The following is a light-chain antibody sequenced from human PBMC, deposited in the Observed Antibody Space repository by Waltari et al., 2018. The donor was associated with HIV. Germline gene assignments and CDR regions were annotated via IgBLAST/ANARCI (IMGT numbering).Light chain of an antibody. CDR1: QSVSSN. Sequence: EIVMMQSPATLSVSPGERATLSSRASQSVSSNLAWYQQKPGQAPRLLIYGASTRATGIPARFSGSGSGTEFTLTISSLQSEDFAVYYCQQYNNWPPWTFGQGTKVEIK. V-gene: IGKV3D-15*01. CDR2: GAS. CDR3: QQYNNWPPWT. J-gene: IGKJ1*01.